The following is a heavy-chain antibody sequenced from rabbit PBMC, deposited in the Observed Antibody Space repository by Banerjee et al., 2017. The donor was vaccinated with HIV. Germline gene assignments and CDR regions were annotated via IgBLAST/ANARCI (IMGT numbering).Heavy chain of an antibody. CDR3: ARDLDGVIGWNFGL. D-gene: IGHD1-1*01. Sequence: QEQLVESGGGLVQPEGSLTLTCKASGFTLSSYWMWWVRQAPGKGLEWIACIGAGSSGTTYYASWAKGRFTISKTSSTTVTLQMTSLTAADTATYFCARDLDGVIGWNFGLWGPGTLVTVS. CDR2: IGAGSSGTT. CDR1: GFTLSSYW. V-gene: IGHV1S45*01. J-gene: IGHJ4*01.